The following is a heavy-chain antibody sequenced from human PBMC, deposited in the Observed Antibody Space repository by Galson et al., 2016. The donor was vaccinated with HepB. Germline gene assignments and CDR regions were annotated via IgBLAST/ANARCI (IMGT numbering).Heavy chain of an antibody. CDR1: GGSLSSGGYY. V-gene: IGHV4-31*03. D-gene: IGHD2-2*03. Sequence: TLSLTCTVSGGSLSSGGYYWSWIRLHPGKGLEWIGYIYYSGSTYYNPSLTGRVIMSVDTSKNQFSLKLSSVTAADTAVYYCARVDLLIGMDVWGQGTTVTVSS. CDR2: IYYSGST. CDR3: ARVDLLIGMDV. J-gene: IGHJ6*02.